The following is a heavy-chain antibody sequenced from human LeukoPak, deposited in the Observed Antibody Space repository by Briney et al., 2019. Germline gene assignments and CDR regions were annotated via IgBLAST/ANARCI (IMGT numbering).Heavy chain of an antibody. Sequence: SETLSLTCTVSGGSISSSNYYWDWIRQPPGKGLEWIEYINYIRTTDYNPSLKSRVTISLDTSKNRFSLKLSSVTAADTAMYYCARSYSSSDHYYYYGMDVWGQGTTVTVSS. CDR3: ARSYSSSDHYYYYGMDV. D-gene: IGHD6-13*01. J-gene: IGHJ6*02. V-gene: IGHV4-61*05. CDR2: INYIRTT. CDR1: GGSISSSNYY.